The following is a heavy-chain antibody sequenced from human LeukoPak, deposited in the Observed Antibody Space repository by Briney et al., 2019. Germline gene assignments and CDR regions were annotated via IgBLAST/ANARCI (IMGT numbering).Heavy chain of an antibody. J-gene: IGHJ5*02. D-gene: IGHD1-1*01. CDR3: SLERRGWFDP. V-gene: IGHV1-69*13. Sequence: SVKVSCKASGGTFSSYAISWVRQAPGQGLEWLGGIIPIFGTANYAQKFQGRVTITADESTSTAYMELSSLRSEDTAVYYCSLERRGWFDPWGQGTLVTVSS. CDR1: GGTFSSYA. CDR2: IIPIFGTA.